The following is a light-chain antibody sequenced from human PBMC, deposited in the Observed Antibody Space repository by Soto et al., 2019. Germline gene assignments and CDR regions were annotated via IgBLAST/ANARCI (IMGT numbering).Light chain of an antibody. J-gene: IGKJ4*01. CDR3: LHHYNYPFT. V-gene: IGKV1-17*01. CDR1: QGIGND. Sequence: DIPMTQFPSSLSASVGDRVTITCRASQGIGNDLGWYQHKPGKAPKRLIFSASTLDSGVPSRFSGGGFGTEYTLTISSLQPEDFATYYCLHHYNYPFTLGGGTKVEIK. CDR2: SAS.